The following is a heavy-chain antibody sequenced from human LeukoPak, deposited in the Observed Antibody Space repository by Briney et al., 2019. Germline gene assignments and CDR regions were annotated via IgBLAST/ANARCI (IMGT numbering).Heavy chain of an antibody. Sequence: ASVKVSCKASGGTFSSYAISWVRQAPGQGLEWMGRIIPILGIANYAQKFQGRVTITADKSTSTAYMELSSLRSEDTAVYYCARDHRRYYDSSGYSDYWGQGTLVTVSS. CDR3: ARDHRRYYDSSGYSDY. V-gene: IGHV1-69*04. CDR2: IIPILGIA. CDR1: GGTFSSYA. J-gene: IGHJ4*02. D-gene: IGHD3-22*01.